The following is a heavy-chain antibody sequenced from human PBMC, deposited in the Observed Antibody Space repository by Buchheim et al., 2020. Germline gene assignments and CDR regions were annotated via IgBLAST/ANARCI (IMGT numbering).Heavy chain of an antibody. Sequence: QVQLQESGPGLVKPSETLSLACTVSGGSISGYYWNWIRQPPGKGLEWIGYIYSSGSTNYNPSLKSRVTISADSFRNHFSIRLSSVTAADTAVYYCAAGRNWFDPWGQGTL. V-gene: IGHV4-59*01. CDR1: GGSISGYY. CDR3: AAGRNWFDP. J-gene: IGHJ5*02. CDR2: IYSSGST. D-gene: IGHD1-26*01.